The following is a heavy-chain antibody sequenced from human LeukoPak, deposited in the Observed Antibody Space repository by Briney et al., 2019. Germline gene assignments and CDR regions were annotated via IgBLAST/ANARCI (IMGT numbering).Heavy chain of an antibody. V-gene: IGHV3-11*01. J-gene: IGHJ6*02. D-gene: IGHD5-18*01. CDR2: ISSSVSSM. Sequence: PGGSLRLSCAASGFPLIYYNMGWTPQAPGKGLGGVSYISSSVSSMWYADSVKGRFTISRDNAKNSLYLQMNSLRAEDTAVYYCARRGYSTYGMDVWGQGTTVTVSS. CDR1: GFPLIYYN. CDR3: ARRGYSTYGMDV.